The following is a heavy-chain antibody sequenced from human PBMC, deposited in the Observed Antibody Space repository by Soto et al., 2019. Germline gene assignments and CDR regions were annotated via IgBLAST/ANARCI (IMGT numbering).Heavy chain of an antibody. J-gene: IGHJ6*02. V-gene: IGHV5-51*01. CDR3: ARAYYDSSGYLSDSYYGMEV. CDR1: GYSFTSYW. Sequence: ESRKIACKGSGYSFTSYWIGWVRQMPGKGLEWMGIIYPGDSDTRYSPSFQGQVTISADKSISTAYLQWSSLKASDTAMYYCARAYYDSSGYLSDSYYGMEVWGHGPTVTVS. CDR2: IYPGDSDT. D-gene: IGHD3-22*01.